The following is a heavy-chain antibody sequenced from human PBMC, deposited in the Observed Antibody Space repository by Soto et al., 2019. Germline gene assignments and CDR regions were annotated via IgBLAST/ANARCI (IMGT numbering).Heavy chain of an antibody. CDR2: ISAYNGNT. Sequence: QVQLVQSGAEVKKPGASVKVSCKASGYTFTSYGISWVRQAPGQGLEWMGWISAYNGNTNYAQKLQGRVTMTTDTPTSTAYMELRGLGSDETAVYYCARNRGGGGLWFGELIPWGQGTLVTVSS. V-gene: IGHV1-18*01. CDR3: ARNRGGGGLWFGELIP. CDR1: GYTFTSYG. J-gene: IGHJ4*02. D-gene: IGHD3-10*01.